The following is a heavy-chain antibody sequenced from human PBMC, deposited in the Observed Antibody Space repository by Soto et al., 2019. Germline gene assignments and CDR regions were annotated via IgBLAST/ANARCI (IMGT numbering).Heavy chain of an antibody. V-gene: IGHV3-33*01. CDR1: GFTFSSYG. Sequence: GGSLRLSCAASGFTFSSYGMHWVRQAPGKGLEWVAVIWYDGSNKYYADSVKGRFTISRDNSKNTLYLQMNSLRAEDTAVYYCASLRPAISSVAGNQADFDYWGQGTLVTVSS. CDR3: ASLRPAISSVAGNQADFDY. J-gene: IGHJ4*02. D-gene: IGHD6-19*01. CDR2: IWYDGSNK.